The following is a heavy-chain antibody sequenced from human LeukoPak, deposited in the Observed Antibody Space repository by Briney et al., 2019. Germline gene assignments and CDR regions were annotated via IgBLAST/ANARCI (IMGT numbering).Heavy chain of an antibody. V-gene: IGHV3-23*01. Sequence: PGGSLRLSRAASGFTFRSFAMSWVRQAPGKGLEWVSAISGSGGSTYYADSVKGRFIISRDNSKNTLYLQMNSLRAEDTAVYYCAKTNSGSYYDSDYWGQGTLVTVSS. CDR3: AKTNSGSYYDSDY. J-gene: IGHJ4*02. CDR1: GFTFRSFA. CDR2: ISGSGGST. D-gene: IGHD1-26*01.